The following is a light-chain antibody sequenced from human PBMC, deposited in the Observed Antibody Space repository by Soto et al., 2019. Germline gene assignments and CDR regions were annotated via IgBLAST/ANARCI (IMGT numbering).Light chain of an antibody. V-gene: IGLV1-44*01. CDR3: ATWDDSLNGYV. CDR1: SSNIGGNA. J-gene: IGLJ1*01. CDR2: SDN. Sequence: QSVLTQPPSASGTPGQRVTISCSGSSSNIGGNAVNWYQQLPGTAPKLLIYSDNQRPSGVPDRFSGSKSGTSASLAISGLQSEDDADYYCATWDDSLNGYVFATGTKVTDL.